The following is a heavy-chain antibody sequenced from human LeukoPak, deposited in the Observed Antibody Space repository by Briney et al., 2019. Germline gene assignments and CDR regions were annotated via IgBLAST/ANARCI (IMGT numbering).Heavy chain of an antibody. V-gene: IGHV4-59*01. CDR1: DAFISSYY. D-gene: IGHD3-16*01. CDR3: AISEGSDAGFAY. CDR2: IYYSGYT. J-gene: IGHJ4*02. Sequence: SETLSLTCSVSDAFISSYYWSWIRQSPEKGLEWISYIYYSGYTDYNPSLQSRVLISVDTSRSQFSLNLTSVTAADTAIYYCAISEGSDAGFAYWGQGTLVTVSS.